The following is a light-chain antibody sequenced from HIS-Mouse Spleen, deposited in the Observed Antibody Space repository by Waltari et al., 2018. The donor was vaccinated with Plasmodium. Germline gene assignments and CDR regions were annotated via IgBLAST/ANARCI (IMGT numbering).Light chain of an antibody. J-gene: IGLJ1*01. CDR2: AGS. CDR1: SSDVGSYNL. Sequence: QSALTQPASVSGSPGQSITISCTGTSSDVGSYNLVSWYQQHPGKAPKLMIYAGSQRPSVVSNRFSCSKSGNTASLTISGLQAEDEADYYCFSYAGSSTYVFGTGTKVTVL. CDR3: FSYAGSSTYV. V-gene: IGLV2-23*01.